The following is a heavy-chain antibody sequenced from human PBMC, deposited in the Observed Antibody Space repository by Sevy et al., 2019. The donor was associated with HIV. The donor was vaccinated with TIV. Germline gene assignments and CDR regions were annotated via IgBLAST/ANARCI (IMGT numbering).Heavy chain of an antibody. Sequence: ASVKVSCKASGYTFTSYGISWVRQAPGQGLEWMGWISAYNGNTNYAQKLQGRVTMTTDTSTSTAYMELRSLRSDDTAVYYCARDRHIVGATHFAFDIWGQGTMVTVSS. CDR3: ARDRHIVGATHFAFDI. CDR1: GYTFTSYG. CDR2: ISAYNGNT. V-gene: IGHV1-18*01. D-gene: IGHD1-26*01. J-gene: IGHJ3*02.